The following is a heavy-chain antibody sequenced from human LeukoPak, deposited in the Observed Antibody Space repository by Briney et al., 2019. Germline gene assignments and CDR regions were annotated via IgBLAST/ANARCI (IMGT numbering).Heavy chain of an antibody. CDR1: GFTFSSYS. J-gene: IGHJ5*02. D-gene: IGHD5-12*01. CDR2: ISSSSSYI. V-gene: IGHV3-21*01. Sequence: PGGSLRLSCAASGFTFSSYSMNWVRQAPGKGLEWVSSISSSSSYIYYADSVKGRFTISRDNAKNTLYLQMNSLRAEDTAVYYCAKPAPFARYSGYDSWGQGNLVTVSS. CDR3: AKPAPFARYSGYDS.